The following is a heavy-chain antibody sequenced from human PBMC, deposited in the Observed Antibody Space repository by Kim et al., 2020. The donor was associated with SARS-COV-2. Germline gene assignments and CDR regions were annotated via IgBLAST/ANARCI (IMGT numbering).Heavy chain of an antibody. D-gene: IGHD6-13*01. CDR1: GFTFSDYY. V-gene: IGHV3-11*01. J-gene: IGHJ6*02. CDR2: ISSSGSSI. CDR3: ARVRGAAGPFYYYYYGMDV. Sequence: GGSLRLSCAAYGFTFSDYYMSWIRQAPGKGQEWVSYISSSGSSIYYTDSVKGRFTISRDNAKNSLYLQMNSLRAEDTAVYYCARVRGAAGPFYYYYYGMDVWGQGTTVTVSS.